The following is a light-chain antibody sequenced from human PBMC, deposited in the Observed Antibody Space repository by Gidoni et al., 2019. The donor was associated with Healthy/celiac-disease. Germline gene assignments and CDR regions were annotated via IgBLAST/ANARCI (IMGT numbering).Light chain of an antibody. CDR1: QSVSSY. J-gene: IGKJ3*01. Sequence: EIVLTKSPATLSLSPGERAPISCRDSQSVSSYLAWYQQKPGQAPRLLIYDASNRATGIPAMFSGSGSWTDVTLTTSSLEPEDFAVYYCQQRSNCLLTFXPXTKVXSK. V-gene: IGKV3-11*01. CDR2: DAS. CDR3: QQRSNCLLT.